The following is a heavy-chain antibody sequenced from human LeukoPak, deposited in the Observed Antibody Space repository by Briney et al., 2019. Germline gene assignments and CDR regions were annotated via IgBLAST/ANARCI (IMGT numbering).Heavy chain of an antibody. Sequence: GASVKVSCKASGGTFSSYAISWLRQAPGQGLEWMGGIIPIFGTANYAQKFQGRVTITADESTSTAYMELSSLRSEDTAVYYCARAGGCSSTSCYYLNDAFETWGQGTMVTVSS. D-gene: IGHD2-2*01. J-gene: IGHJ3*02. CDR2: IIPIFGTA. CDR3: ARAGGCSSTSCYYLNDAFET. CDR1: GGTFSSYA. V-gene: IGHV1-69*13.